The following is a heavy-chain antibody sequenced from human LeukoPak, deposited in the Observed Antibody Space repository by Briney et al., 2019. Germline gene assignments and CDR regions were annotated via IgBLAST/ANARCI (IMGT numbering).Heavy chain of an antibody. J-gene: IGHJ5*02. Sequence: GASVKVSCKASGYTFTGYYMHWVRQAPGQGLEWMGRINPNSGGTNYAQKFQGRVTMTRDTSIRTAYMELSRLRSDDTAVYYCARGLYCSSTSCYYWFDPWGQGTLVTVSS. V-gene: IGHV1-2*06. CDR2: INPNSGGT. D-gene: IGHD2-2*01. CDR1: GYTFTGYY. CDR3: ARGLYCSSTSCYYWFDP.